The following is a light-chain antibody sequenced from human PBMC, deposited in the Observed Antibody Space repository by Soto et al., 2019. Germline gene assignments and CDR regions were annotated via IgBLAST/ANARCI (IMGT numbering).Light chain of an antibody. CDR1: RGIDTY. CDR2: DAS. J-gene: IGKJ4*01. Sequence: EIVLTQSPATLSLSPGERATLSCRASRGIDTYLAWYQQKCGQAPRLLIYDASNRTTGIPARFSGGGSGTDFTLSISSLETDDFAVYYCQQRSSWPLTFGGGTKVEIK. CDR3: QQRSSWPLT. V-gene: IGKV3-11*01.